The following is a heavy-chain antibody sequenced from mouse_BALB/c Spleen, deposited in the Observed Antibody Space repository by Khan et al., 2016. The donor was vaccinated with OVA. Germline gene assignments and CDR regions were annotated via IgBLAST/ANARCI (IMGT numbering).Heavy chain of an antibody. Sequence: VELMESGPGLVQPSQNLSITCTVSGFSLITYGVHWVRQSPGKGLEWLGVIWSGGSTDYNEAFISRLSISKDNSKSQVFFKMNSLQSDDTAMYYCARNSYRYDFTYWGRGTLVTVSS. J-gene: IGHJ3*01. V-gene: IGHV2-4-1*01. CDR3: ARNSYRYDFTY. D-gene: IGHD2-12*01. CDR2: IWSGGST. CDR1: GFSLITYG.